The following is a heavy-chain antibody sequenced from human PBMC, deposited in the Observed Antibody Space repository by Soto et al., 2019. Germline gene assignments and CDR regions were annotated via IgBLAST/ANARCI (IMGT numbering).Heavy chain of an antibody. CDR2: IDDSGGKT. CDR3: AKRGSRYFDY. J-gene: IGHJ4*02. Sequence: GGSLRLSCAASGFTFSTYVMSWVRQAPGKGLEWVSTIDDSGGKTYYADSVRGRVTISRDNSKSTLYLQLNSLRAEDTAVYYCAKRGSRYFDYWGQGTLVTVSS. CDR1: GFTFSTYV. V-gene: IGHV3-23*01.